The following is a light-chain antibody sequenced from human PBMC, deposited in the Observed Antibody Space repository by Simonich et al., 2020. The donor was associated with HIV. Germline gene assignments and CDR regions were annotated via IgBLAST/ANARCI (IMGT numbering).Light chain of an antibody. Sequence: EIVMTQSPATLSVSPGERATLSCRASQSVSRNLAWYQPKQGQAPRLLIHGASTRATGIPARFSGSGSGTEFTLTISSLEPEDFAFYYCQQRSNWLTFGGGTKVEIK. CDR1: QSVSRN. V-gene: IGKV3-15*01. J-gene: IGKJ4*01. CDR3: QQRSNWLT. CDR2: GAS.